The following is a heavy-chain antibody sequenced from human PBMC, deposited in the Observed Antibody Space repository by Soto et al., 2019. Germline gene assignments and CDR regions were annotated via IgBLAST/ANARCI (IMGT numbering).Heavy chain of an antibody. CDR3: ARGMYGSGSSSDY. CDR1: GFTFSDYW. J-gene: IGHJ4*02. CDR2: INSDGRST. Sequence: EVPLVESGGGLVQPGGSLRLSCAASGFTFSDYWMHWVRQAPGKGLVWVSRINSDGRSTNYADSVKGRFTISRDNAKNTLYLQMNSLRAEDTAVYYCARGMYGSGSSSDYWGQGTLVTVSS. V-gene: IGHV3-74*01. D-gene: IGHD3-10*01.